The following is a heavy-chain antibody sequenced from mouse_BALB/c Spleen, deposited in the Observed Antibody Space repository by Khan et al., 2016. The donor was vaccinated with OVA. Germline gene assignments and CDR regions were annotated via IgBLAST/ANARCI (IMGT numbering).Heavy chain of an antibody. CDR2: IYPGNVNT. CDR1: GYTFTSYY. J-gene: IGHJ3*01. V-gene: IGHV1S56*01. Sequence: VQLQESGPELVKPRASVRISCKASGYTFTSYYIHWVKQRPGQGLEWIGWIYPGNVNTEYNERFTGKATLTADKSSNTAYMQLSSLTSYDAAVYFCARAGYGSFAYWGQGTLVTVSA. CDR3: ARAGYGSFAY. D-gene: IGHD2-10*02.